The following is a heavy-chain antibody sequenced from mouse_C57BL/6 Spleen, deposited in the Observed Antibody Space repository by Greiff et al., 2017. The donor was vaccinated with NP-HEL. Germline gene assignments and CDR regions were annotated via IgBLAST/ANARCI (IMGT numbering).Heavy chain of an antibody. CDR2: IDPETGGT. J-gene: IGHJ3*01. V-gene: IGHV1-15*01. CDR1: GYTFTDYE. D-gene: IGHD2-4*01. Sequence: QVQLKESGAELVRPGASVTLSCKASGYTFTDYEMHWVKQTPVHGLEWIGAIDPETGGTAYNQKFKGKAILTADKSSSTAYMELRSLTSEDSAVYYCTGGLRRSFAYWGQGTLVTVSA. CDR3: TGGLRRSFAY.